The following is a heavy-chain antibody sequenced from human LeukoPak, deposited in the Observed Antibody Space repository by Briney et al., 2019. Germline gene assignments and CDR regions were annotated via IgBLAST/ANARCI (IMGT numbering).Heavy chain of an antibody. D-gene: IGHD3-3*01. J-gene: IGHJ4*02. Sequence: SVKVSXKASGGTFSSYTISWVRQAPGQGLEWMGRIIPILGIANYAQKFQGRVTITADKSTSTAYMELSSLRSEDTAVYYCARQGEIFGSGPKIDWGQGTLVTVSS. V-gene: IGHV1-69*02. CDR2: IIPILGIA. CDR3: ARQGEIFGSGPKID. CDR1: GGTFSSYT.